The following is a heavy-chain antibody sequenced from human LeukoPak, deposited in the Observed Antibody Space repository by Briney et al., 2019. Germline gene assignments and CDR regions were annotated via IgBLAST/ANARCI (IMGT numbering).Heavy chain of an antibody. D-gene: IGHD2-15*01. CDR1: GFTFRDYY. Sequence: GGSLRLSCAASGFTFRDYYMSWIRQAPGKGLEWLSYISSSGSTMDYAGSVKGRFTISRDNAKSSLYLQMNNLRADDTAVYYCARDRKAGYCSGGTCYHNWFDPWGQGTLVTVSS. CDR2: ISSSGSTM. V-gene: IGHV3-11*01. J-gene: IGHJ5*02. CDR3: ARDRKAGYCSGGTCYHNWFDP.